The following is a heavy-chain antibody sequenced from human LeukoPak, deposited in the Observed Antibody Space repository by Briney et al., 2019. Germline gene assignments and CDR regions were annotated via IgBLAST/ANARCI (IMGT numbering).Heavy chain of an antibody. D-gene: IGHD3-22*01. J-gene: IGHJ5*02. Sequence: GGFLRLSCAASGFIFNNYGLIWVRQAPGKGLEWVSAISNDGGGTQYADFVEGRLTVSRDNSKNTLFLQMSSLRAEDTALYYCAKGSSGYFADLWGQGTLVTVSS. V-gene: IGHV3-23*01. CDR3: AKGSSGYFADL. CDR1: GFIFNNYG. CDR2: ISNDGGGT.